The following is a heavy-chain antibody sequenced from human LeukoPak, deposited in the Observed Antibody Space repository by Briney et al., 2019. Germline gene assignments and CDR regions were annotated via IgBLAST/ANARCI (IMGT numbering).Heavy chain of an antibody. D-gene: IGHD3-10*01. V-gene: IGHV4-39*01. CDR2: IYYSGST. CDR1: GGSISSSSYY. CDR3: ARPLWFGELSPFDP. J-gene: IGHJ5*02. Sequence: PSETRSLTCTVSGGSISSSSYYWGWIRQPPGKGLEWIGSIYYSGSTYYNPSLKSRVTISVDTSKNQFSLKLSSVTAADTAVYYCARPLWFGELSPFDPWGQGTLVTVSS.